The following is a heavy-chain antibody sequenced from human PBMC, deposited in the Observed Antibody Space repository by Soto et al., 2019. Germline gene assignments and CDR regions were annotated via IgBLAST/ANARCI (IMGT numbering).Heavy chain of an antibody. CDR3: VRHLYSSGSPAPHDYFDY. D-gene: IGHD6-19*01. V-gene: IGHV4-39*01. CDR1: GGSISSSSYY. CDR2: IYYSGST. J-gene: IGHJ4*02. Sequence: SETPSLTCTVSGGSISSSSYYWGWIRQPPGKGLEWIGSIYYSGSTYYNPSLKSRVTISVDTSKNQFSLKLSSVTAADTAVYYCVRHLYSSGSPAPHDYFDYWGQGTLVTVSS.